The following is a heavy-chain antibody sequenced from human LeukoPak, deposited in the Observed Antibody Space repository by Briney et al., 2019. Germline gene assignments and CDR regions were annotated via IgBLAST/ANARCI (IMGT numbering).Heavy chain of an antibody. CDR2: ISAYNGNT. J-gene: IGHJ4*02. V-gene: IGHV1-18*01. Sequence: ASVKVSCTASGYTFISYGISWVRQAPGQGLEWMGWISAYNGNTNYAQKLQGRVTMTTDTSTSTAYMELRSLRSDDTAVYYCARVAEVCSSTSCYAGVDYWGQGTLVTVSS. CDR1: GYTFISYG. D-gene: IGHD2-2*01. CDR3: ARVAEVCSSTSCYAGVDY.